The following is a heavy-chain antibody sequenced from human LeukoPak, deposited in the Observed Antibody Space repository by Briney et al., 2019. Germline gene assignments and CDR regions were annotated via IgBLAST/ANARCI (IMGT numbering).Heavy chain of an antibody. D-gene: IGHD6-13*01. CDR2: IYSGGST. CDR3: ARDGSSWNYYYYGMDV. V-gene: IGHV3-66*01. J-gene: IGHJ6*02. Sequence: GGSLRLSRAASGFTVSSNYMSWVRQAPGKGLEWVSVIYSGGSTYYAGSVKGRFTISRDNSKNTLYLQMNSLRAEDTAVYYCARDGSSWNYYYYGMDVWGQGTTVTVSS. CDR1: GFTVSSNY.